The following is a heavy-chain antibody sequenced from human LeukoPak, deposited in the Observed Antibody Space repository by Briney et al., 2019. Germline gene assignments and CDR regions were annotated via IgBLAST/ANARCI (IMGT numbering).Heavy chain of an antibody. CDR1: GGSISSGGYY. CDR3: ARVSAAAGRSWFDP. V-gene: IGHV4-31*03. J-gene: IGHJ5*02. Sequence: PSQTLSLTCTVSGGSISSGGYYWSWIRQHPGKGLEWIGYIYYSGSTYHNPSLKSRVTISVDTSKNQFSLELSSVTAADTAVYYCARVSAAAGRSWFDPWGQGTLVTVSS. D-gene: IGHD6-13*01. CDR2: IYYSGST.